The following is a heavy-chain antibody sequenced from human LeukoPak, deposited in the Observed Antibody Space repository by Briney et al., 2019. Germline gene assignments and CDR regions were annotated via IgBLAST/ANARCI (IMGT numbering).Heavy chain of an antibody. CDR3: ARMRSGSYYKYYFDY. CDR2: IDWDDDK. V-gene: IGHV2-70*11. Sequence: ESGPTLVNPTQTLTLTCTFSGFSLSTSGMCVSWIRQPPGKALEWLARIDWDDDKYYSTPLKTRLTISKDTSKNQVVLTMTNMDPVDTATYYCARMRSGSYYKYYFDYWGQGTLVTVSS. CDR1: GFSLSTSGMC. D-gene: IGHD1-26*01. J-gene: IGHJ4*02.